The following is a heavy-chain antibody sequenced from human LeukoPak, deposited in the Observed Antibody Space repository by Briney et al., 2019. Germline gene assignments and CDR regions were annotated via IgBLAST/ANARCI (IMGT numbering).Heavy chain of an antibody. CDR3: AKDPPLDIVVVTAADDFDI. CDR1: GFTFSSYA. V-gene: IGHV3-23*01. D-gene: IGHD2-21*02. CDR2: ISISGFST. J-gene: IGHJ3*02. Sequence: SGGSLTLSCAASGFTFSSYAMTWVRQAPGKGLEWVSGISISGFSTYYADSVKGRFTISRDNSKNTLYLQMNSLRADDTTVYYCAKDPPLDIVVVTAADDFDIWGQGTMVTVSS.